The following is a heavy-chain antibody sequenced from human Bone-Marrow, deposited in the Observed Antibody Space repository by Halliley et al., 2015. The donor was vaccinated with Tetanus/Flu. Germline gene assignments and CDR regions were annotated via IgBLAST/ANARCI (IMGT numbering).Heavy chain of an antibody. J-gene: IGHJ4*02. D-gene: IGHD2-2*01. Sequence: GLVKPSETLSLTCTVSGGSISRYYWSWIRQSPGKGLEWIGYIDDDGNTHYNPSLKSRVSISIDASRKQFSLTLTSVTAADTAVYFCARVTYCSETRCFTPAGRGHFDFWGQGTLVTVSS. CDR2: IDDDGNT. CDR3: ARVTYCSETRCFTPAGRGHFDF. V-gene: IGHV4-59*12. CDR1: GGSISRYY.